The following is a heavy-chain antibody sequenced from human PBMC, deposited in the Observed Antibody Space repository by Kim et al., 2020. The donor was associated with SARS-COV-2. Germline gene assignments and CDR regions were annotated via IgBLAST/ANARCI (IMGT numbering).Heavy chain of an antibody. J-gene: IGHJ5*02. CDR1: GYVFTSYG. CDR2: ISTFNGKT. D-gene: IGHD6-13*01. Sequence: ASVKVSCKASGYVFTSYGITWVRQAPGQGLEWVGWISTFNGKTKYAQKVQGRISMTAETPTTTAYMQLRRLTSDDTAIYYCARGGSSSWTSWFDPWGQGTLVTVSS. CDR3: ARGGSSSWTSWFDP. V-gene: IGHV1-18*01.